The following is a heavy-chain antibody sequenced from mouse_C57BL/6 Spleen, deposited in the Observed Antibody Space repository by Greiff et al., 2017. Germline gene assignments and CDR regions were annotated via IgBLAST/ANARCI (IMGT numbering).Heavy chain of an antibody. CDR1: GYSFTGYY. D-gene: IGHD2-5*01. Sequence: VQLQQSGPELVKPGASVKISCKASGYSFTGYYMHWVKQSHGNILDWIGYIYPYNGVSSYNQKFKGKATLTVDKSSSTAYMELRSLTSEDSAVYYCASSYSNYVGYAMDYWGQGTSVTVSS. CDR3: ASSYSNYVGYAMDY. CDR2: IYPYNGVS. J-gene: IGHJ4*01. V-gene: IGHV1-31*01.